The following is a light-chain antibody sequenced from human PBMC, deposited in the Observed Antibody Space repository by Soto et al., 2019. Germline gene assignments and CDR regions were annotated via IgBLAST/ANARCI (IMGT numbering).Light chain of an antibody. Sequence: EIVMTQSPATLSVYPGERATFSCRASQNVNSNLAWYQQKPAQAPRLLIYGASTRATGIPARFSGSGSGTEFTLTISNLQSEDFAVYYCQQYNNWPLTFGGGTKVEIK. V-gene: IGKV3-15*01. CDR1: QNVNSN. CDR2: GAS. CDR3: QQYNNWPLT. J-gene: IGKJ4*01.